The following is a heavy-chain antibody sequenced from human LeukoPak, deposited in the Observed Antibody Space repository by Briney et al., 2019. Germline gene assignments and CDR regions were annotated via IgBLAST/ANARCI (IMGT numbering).Heavy chain of an antibody. CDR3: APHRDGSYPFDY. CDR1: GFTFSNAW. D-gene: IGHD1-26*01. J-gene: IGHJ4*02. CDR2: ISSSSSTI. Sequence: GGSLRLSCAASGFTFSNAWMNWVRQAPGKGLEWVSYISSSSSTIYYAASVKGRFTISRDSAKNSLYLQMNGLRDEDTAVYYCAPHRDGSYPFDYWGQGTLVTVSS. V-gene: IGHV3-48*02.